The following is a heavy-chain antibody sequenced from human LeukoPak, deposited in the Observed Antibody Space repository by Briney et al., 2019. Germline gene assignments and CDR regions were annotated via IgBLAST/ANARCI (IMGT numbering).Heavy chain of an antibody. CDR1: GGSISSSSYY. D-gene: IGHD2-2*01. J-gene: IGHJ3*02. Sequence: SETLSLTCTVSGGSISSSSYYWGWIRQPPGKGLEWIGSIYYSGSTNYNPSLKSRVTMSVDTSKNQFSLKLSSVTAADTAVYYCARDYAVPAAHNNAFDIWGQGTMVTVSS. V-gene: IGHV4-39*07. CDR3: ARDYAVPAAHNNAFDI. CDR2: IYYSGST.